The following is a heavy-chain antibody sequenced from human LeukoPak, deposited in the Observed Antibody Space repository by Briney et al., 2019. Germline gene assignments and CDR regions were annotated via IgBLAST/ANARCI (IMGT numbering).Heavy chain of an antibody. Sequence: GGSLRLSCAASGFTVSSNYMSWVRQAPGKGLEWVSVIYSGGSTYYADSVKGRFTISRDNSKNTPYLQMNSLRGEDTAVYYCARVRDSAMAYVDYWGQGTLVTVSS. CDR1: GFTVSSNY. D-gene: IGHD5-18*01. CDR3: ARVRDSAMAYVDY. CDR2: IYSGGST. V-gene: IGHV3-53*05. J-gene: IGHJ4*02.